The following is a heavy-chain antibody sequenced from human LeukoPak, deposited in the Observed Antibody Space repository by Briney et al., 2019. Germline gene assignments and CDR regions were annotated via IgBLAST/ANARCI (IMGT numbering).Heavy chain of an antibody. D-gene: IGHD5-12*01. CDR1: GYTFTSYG. V-gene: IGHV1-18*01. J-gene: IGHJ5*02. CDR2: ISAYNGNT. CDR3: ERDSPDIVATSQQWLVLGNLNWFDP. Sequence: GASVKVSCKASGYTFTSYGISWVRQAPGQGLEWMGGISAYNGNTNYAQKLQGRVTMTTDTSTSTAYMELRSLRSDDTAVYYCERDSPDIVATSQQWLVLGNLNWFDPWGQGTLVTVSS.